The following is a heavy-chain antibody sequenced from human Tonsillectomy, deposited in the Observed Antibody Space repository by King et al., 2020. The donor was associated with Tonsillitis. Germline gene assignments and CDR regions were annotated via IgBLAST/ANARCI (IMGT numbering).Heavy chain of an antibody. CDR3: ARETSTWYGRCDP. J-gene: IGHJ5*02. CDR2: INPNSGGT. Sequence: VQLVQSGAEVKKPGASVKISCKAAGYTFTDYYMHWVRQAPGQGLEWMGWINPNSGGTNYAQKFQGRVTMTRDTSISTAYMELSGLRYDDTAVYYCARETSTWYGRCDPWGQGTLVTVSS. CDR1: GYTFTDYY. V-gene: IGHV1-2*02. D-gene: IGHD6-13*01.